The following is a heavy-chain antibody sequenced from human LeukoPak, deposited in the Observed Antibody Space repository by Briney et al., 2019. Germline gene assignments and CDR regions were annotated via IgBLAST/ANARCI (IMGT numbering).Heavy chain of an antibody. CDR1: GFTFGSYA. J-gene: IGHJ6*02. Sequence: GGSLRLSCAASGFTFGSYAMSWVRQAPGKGLEWVSAISYSGGTTYYADSVKGRFTISRDNSKNTLYLQMNSLRAEDTAVYYCATDPPRAPDYYYYGMDVWGQGTTVTVSS. V-gene: IGHV3-23*01. CDR2: ISYSGGTT. CDR3: ATDPPRAPDYYYYGMDV.